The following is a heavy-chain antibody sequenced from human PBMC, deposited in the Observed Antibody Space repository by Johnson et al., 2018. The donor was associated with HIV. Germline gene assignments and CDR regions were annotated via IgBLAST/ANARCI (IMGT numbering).Heavy chain of an antibody. CDR1: GFTFSNAW. CDR3: ATDNWNYGGSACDI. V-gene: IGHV3-15*01. CDR2: IKSKPDGGSE. J-gene: IGHJ3*02. D-gene: IGHD1-7*01. Sequence: MQLVESGGGLIQPGGSLRLSCAASGFTFSNAWMNWVRQAPGKGLQWVGRIKSKPDGGSEDYAAPVNDRFTISRDDSKNTLYLQMNSLKTEDTAVYYCATDNWNYGGSACDIWGRGTMVTVSS.